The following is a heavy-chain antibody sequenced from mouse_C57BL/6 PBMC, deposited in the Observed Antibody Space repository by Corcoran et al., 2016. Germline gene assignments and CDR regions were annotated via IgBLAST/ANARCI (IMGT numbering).Heavy chain of an antibody. CDR2: INPNNGGT. J-gene: IGHJ4*01. Sequence: EVQLQQSRPELVKPGASVKISCKTSGYTFTDYYMNWVKQSHGKSLEWIGDINPNNGGTSYNQKFKGKATLTVDKSSSTAYMELRSLTSEDSAVYYCARRGYYGMDYWGQGSTVTVSS. CDR1: GYTFTDYY. CDR3: ARRGYYGMDY. V-gene: IGHV1-26*01.